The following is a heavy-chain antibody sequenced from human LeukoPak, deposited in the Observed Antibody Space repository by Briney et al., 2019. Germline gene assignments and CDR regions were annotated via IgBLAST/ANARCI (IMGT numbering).Heavy chain of an antibody. Sequence: PGGSLRLSCAASGFTFSSYEMNWVRQAPGKGLEWVSYISSSGSTIYYADSVKGRFTISRDNAKNSLYLQMNSLRAEDTAVYYCAKDNRGSSSWSGYYYYYYMDVWGKGTTVTVSS. CDR1: GFTFSSYE. V-gene: IGHV3-48*03. J-gene: IGHJ6*03. D-gene: IGHD6-13*01. CDR3: AKDNRGSSSWSGYYYYYYMDV. CDR2: ISSSGSTI.